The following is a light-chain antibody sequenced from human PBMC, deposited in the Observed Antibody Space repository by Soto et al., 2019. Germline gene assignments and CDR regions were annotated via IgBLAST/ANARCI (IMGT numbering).Light chain of an antibody. V-gene: IGLV1-40*01. CDR1: SANIGAGYD. Sequence: QSVLTQPPSVSGAPGQRVTISCTGSSANIGAGYDVHWYQHIPGAAPRLLIYGDSNRPSGVPDRFSGSKSGTSASLSITGLQADDEAHYYCQSYDNSPSGVVFGGGTKLTVL. J-gene: IGLJ2*01. CDR2: GDS. CDR3: QSYDNSPSGVV.